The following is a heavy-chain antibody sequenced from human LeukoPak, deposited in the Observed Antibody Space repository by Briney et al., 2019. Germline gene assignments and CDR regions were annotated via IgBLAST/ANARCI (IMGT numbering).Heavy chain of an antibody. J-gene: IGHJ6*02. CDR1: GFTFDEYG. CDR2: INWNGGST. V-gene: IGHV3-20*04. D-gene: IGHD2-21*02. Sequence: GGSLRLSCAASGFTFDEYGMSWVRQAPGKGLEWVSGINWNGGSTGYADSVKGRFTISRNNAKNSLYLQMNSLRAEDTALYYCARALRDGDYYYYYYGMDVWGQGTTVTVSS. CDR3: ARALRDGDYYYYYYGMDV.